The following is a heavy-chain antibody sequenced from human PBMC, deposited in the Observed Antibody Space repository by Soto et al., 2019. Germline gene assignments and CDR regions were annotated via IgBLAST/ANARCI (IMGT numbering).Heavy chain of an antibody. V-gene: IGHV3-23*01. CDR2: ISDSGGLT. CDR1: GFAFSSHP. Sequence: GGSLRLSCAASGFAFSSHPMSWVRQAPERGLEWVSGISDSGGLTYNADSVKGRFTISRDNSKNTLYLQMNSLRAEDTALYYCARRAFGSSRSFDIWGQGTMVTVSS. J-gene: IGHJ3*02. D-gene: IGHD6-6*01. CDR3: ARRAFGSSRSFDI.